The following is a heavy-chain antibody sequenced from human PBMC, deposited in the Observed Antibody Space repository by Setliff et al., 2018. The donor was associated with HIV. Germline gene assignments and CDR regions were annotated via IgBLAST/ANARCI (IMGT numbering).Heavy chain of an antibody. V-gene: IGHV3-23*01. CDR2: ITGSGFTT. J-gene: IGHJ5*02. Sequence: GESLRLSCAASGFTFSGYAMTWVRQAPGEGLEWVSTITGSGFTTYYADSLKGRFTISRDNSKSTLYLQMNSLRAEDTAIYYCAKLKEKWLSPILQNFFDPWGQGTLVTVSS. CDR1: GFTFSGYA. CDR3: AKLKEKWLSPILQNFFDP. D-gene: IGHD3-22*01.